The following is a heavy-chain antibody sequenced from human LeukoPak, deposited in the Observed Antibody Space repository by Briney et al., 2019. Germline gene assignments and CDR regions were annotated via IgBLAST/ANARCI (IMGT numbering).Heavy chain of an antibody. V-gene: IGHV3-53*01. D-gene: IGHD6-19*01. CDR1: GLSVSSNF. CDR2: IYGGGST. J-gene: IGHJ4*02. Sequence: HPGGSLRLSCAATGLSVSSNFMSWVRQAPGKGLEWVSVIYGGGSTYYADSVKGRFTISRDTPKNTLYLQMNSLRVEDTAVYYCASWPVGWYGEDSWGQGTLVTVSS. CDR3: ASWPVGWYGEDS.